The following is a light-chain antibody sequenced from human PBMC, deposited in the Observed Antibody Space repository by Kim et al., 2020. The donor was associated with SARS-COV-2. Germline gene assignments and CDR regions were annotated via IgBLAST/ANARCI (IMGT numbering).Light chain of an antibody. V-gene: IGKV3-11*01. CDR1: QSVNY. J-gene: IGKJ4*01. Sequence: EILLTQSPATLSLSPGERATLSCRASQSVNYLTWYQQSPGQAPRLLIYDTSIRATGIPARFSGSGSGTDFTLTISRLEPEDFAVYYCQQRDNWPLTFGGGTKLEI. CDR3: QQRDNWPLT. CDR2: DTS.